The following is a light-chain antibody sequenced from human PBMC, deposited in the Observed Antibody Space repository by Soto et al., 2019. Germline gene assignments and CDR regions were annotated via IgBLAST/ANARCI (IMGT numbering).Light chain of an antibody. J-gene: IGKJ1*01. Sequence: DIQMTQSPPTLSASVGDRVTITCRASQSISGWLAWYQQKPGKAPNLLIYQASTLESGVPSRFSGSGSGTKFTLTISILQPDDFATYHCQQHNTYSRTFGQGTKVDIK. CDR2: QAS. V-gene: IGKV1-5*03. CDR1: QSISGW. CDR3: QQHNTYSRT.